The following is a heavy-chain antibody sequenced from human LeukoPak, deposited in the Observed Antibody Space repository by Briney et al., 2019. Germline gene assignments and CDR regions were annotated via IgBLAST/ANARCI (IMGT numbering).Heavy chain of an antibody. J-gene: IGHJ4*02. CDR2: IYYSGST. CDR3: ASGPGIFGVVITTYFDY. CDR1: GGSISSSSYY. D-gene: IGHD3-3*01. Sequence: SETLSLTCTVSGGSISSSSYYWGWIRQPPGKGLEWIGSIYYSGSTYYNPSLKSRVTLSVDTSKNLFSLKLSSVTAADTAVYYCASGPGIFGVVITTYFDYWGQGTLVTVSS. V-gene: IGHV4-39*01.